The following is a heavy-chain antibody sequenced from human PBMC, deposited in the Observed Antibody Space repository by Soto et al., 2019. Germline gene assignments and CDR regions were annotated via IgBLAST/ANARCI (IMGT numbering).Heavy chain of an antibody. V-gene: IGHV2-5*02. CDR1: GSSVSSSGVG. D-gene: IGHD6-6*01. Sequence: QITLKGSGLTLVKPTQTLPLTCTLSGSSVSSSGVGVGWIRQPPGKAVEWLALIYWDDDKRYSPSLKSSLTITKENSKNQVVLTMASVDPDDTATDFCVHTQGRSSHVEYWGQGMFVTGSS. CDR3: VHTQGRSSHVEY. CDR2: IYWDDDK. J-gene: IGHJ4*02.